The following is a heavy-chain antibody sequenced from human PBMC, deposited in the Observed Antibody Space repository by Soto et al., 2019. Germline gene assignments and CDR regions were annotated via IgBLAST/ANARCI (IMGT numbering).Heavy chain of an antibody. D-gene: IGHD3-22*01. Sequence: SETLSLTCAVSGGSISSGGYSWSWIRQPPGKGLEWIGYIYHSGSTYYNPSLKSRVTISVDRSKNQFSLKLSSVTAADTAVYYCARVQSYSDSSGHYYQAFFVHWGPGTPVTVSS. J-gene: IGHJ4*02. CDR1: GGSISSGGYS. CDR2: IYHSGST. CDR3: ARVQSYSDSSGHYYQAFFVH. V-gene: IGHV4-30-2*01.